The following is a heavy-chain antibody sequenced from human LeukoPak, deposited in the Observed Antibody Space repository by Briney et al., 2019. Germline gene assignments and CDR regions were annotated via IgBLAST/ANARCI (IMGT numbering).Heavy chain of an antibody. V-gene: IGHV4-59*01. D-gene: IGHD1-14*01. J-gene: IGHJ4*02. CDR2: IYYTGST. CDR1: GGSMSTYY. Sequence: PSETLSLTCTVSGGSMSTYYWTWIRQPPGKGLEWIGFIYYTGSTNYNPSLKSRVTISVDTSKNQFSLKLSSVTTADTAVYYCAGMRITTPTVRTLDYWGQGTLVTVSS. CDR3: AGMRITTPTVRTLDY.